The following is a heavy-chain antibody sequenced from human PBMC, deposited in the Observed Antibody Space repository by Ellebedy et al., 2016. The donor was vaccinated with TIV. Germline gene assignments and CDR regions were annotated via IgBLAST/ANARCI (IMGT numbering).Heavy chain of an antibody. D-gene: IGHD6-13*01. Sequence: PGGSLRLSCAASGFTFSCCAMSWVRQDPGKGLEWVSVISNSGDTTYADSVRGRFTISRDNSINTLYLQMNSLRADDTAIYYCAKLAGISSWYAEYWGQGTLVTVSS. V-gene: IGHV3-23*01. J-gene: IGHJ4*02. CDR2: ISNSGDTT. CDR3: AKLAGISSWYAEY. CDR1: GFTFSCCA.